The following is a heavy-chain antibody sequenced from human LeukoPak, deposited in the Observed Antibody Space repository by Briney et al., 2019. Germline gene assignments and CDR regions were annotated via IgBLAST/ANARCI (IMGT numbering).Heavy chain of an antibody. CDR1: GGSISSSSYY. V-gene: IGHV4-39*01. Sequence: SENLSLTCTVSGGSISSSSYYRGWIRQPPGKGLEWIGSIYYSGSTYYNPSLKSRVTISVDTSKNQFALKLSSVTAADTAVYYCARHYSSGWYDYWGQGTLVTVSS. CDR3: ARHYSSGWYDY. CDR2: IYYSGST. J-gene: IGHJ4*02. D-gene: IGHD6-19*01.